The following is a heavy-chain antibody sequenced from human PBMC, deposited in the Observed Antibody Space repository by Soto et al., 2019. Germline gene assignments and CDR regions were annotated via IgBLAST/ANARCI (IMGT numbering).Heavy chain of an antibody. V-gene: IGHV4-30-4*01. Sequence: LSLTCTVSGGSISSGDYYWSWIRQPPAKGLEWIGYIYYSGSTYYKPSPKGGVTISENTSRHRFSLLLRSVTAAGTALYYCARHCRKASGYDSDYYGMNVWRQRTTVIFCS. CDR2: IYYSGST. D-gene: IGHD5-12*01. CDR3: ARHCRKASGYDSDYYGMNV. J-gene: IGHJ6*02. CDR1: GGSISSGDYY.